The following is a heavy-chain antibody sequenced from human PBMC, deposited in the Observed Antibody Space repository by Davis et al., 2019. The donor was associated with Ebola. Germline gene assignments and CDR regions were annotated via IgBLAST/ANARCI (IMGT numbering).Heavy chain of an antibody. Sequence: SSVTVSCKASLFTFSSYAFIWLRQAPRQGLEWMGSIIPILGIANYAQNFQGRVTITADKSTNSAYMELSSLRSEYTAVYYCAESYNSSSWYIYYYYGMDVWGQGTTITVSS. J-gene: IGHJ6*02. CDR2: IIPILGIA. CDR1: LFTFSSYA. CDR3: AESYNSSSWYIYYYYGMDV. D-gene: IGHD6-13*01. V-gene: IGHV1-69*04.